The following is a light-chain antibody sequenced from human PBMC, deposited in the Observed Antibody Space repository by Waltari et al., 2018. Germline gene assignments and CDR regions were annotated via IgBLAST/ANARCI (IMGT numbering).Light chain of an antibody. CDR2: DVS. CDR1: SSDVGFYNY. J-gene: IGLJ3*02. CDR3: NSYAGSSSWV. Sequence: QSALTQPASVSGSPGQSITISCTGTSSDVGFYNYVSWYQQHPDKAPKLMIYDVSERPSGVSNRFSGSKSGNTASLTISGLQADDDADYYCNSYAGSSSWVFGGGTKLTVL. V-gene: IGLV2-14*01.